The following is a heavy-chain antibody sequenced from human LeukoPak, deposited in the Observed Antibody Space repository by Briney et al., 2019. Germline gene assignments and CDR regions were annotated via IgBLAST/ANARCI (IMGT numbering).Heavy chain of an antibody. V-gene: IGHV4-39*01. CDR3: ARGGVGHDY. Sequence: SETLSLTCTVSGGSISSSSYYWGWIRQPPGKGLEWIGSIYYSGSTYYNPSLKSRVTISVDTSKNQFSLKLSSVTAADTAVYYCARGGVGHDYWGQGTLVTVSS. J-gene: IGHJ4*02. CDR2: IYYSGST. CDR1: GGSISSSSYY. D-gene: IGHD3-3*01.